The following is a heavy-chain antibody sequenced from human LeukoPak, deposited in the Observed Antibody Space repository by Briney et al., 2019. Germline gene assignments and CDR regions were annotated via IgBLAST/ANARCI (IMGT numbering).Heavy chain of an antibody. J-gene: IGHJ3*02. Sequence: SETLSLTCTVSGGSISSYYWSWIRQPPGKGLEWIGYIYCSGSTNYNPSLKSRVPISVDTSKNQFSLKLSSVTAADTAVYYCARDQDDAFDIWGQGTMVTVSS. CDR1: GGSISSYY. CDR2: IYCSGST. CDR3: ARDQDDAFDI. V-gene: IGHV4-59*01.